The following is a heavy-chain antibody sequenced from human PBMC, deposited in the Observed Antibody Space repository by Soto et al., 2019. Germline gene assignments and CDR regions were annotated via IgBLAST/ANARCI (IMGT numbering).Heavy chain of an antibody. V-gene: IGHV3-33*01. Sequence: PGGSLRLSCAASGFTFSSYGMHWVRQAPGKGLEWVAVIWYDGSNKYYADSEKGRFTISRDNSKNTLFLQMNSLRAEDTAVYYCARDRDTIFGVYGMDVWGQGTTVTVSS. CDR1: GFTFSSYG. D-gene: IGHD3-3*01. CDR3: ARDRDTIFGVYGMDV. CDR2: IWYDGSNK. J-gene: IGHJ6*02.